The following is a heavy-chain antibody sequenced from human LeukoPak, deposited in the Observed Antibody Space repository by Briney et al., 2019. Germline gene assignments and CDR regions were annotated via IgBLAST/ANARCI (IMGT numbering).Heavy chain of an antibody. D-gene: IGHD3-10*01. J-gene: IGHJ4*02. V-gene: IGHV4-59*01. CDR3: ARGSPGSYYNSDY. CDR2: IYYSGST. CDR1: DGSFSSYY. Sequence: SETLSLTCTVSDGSFSSYYWSWIRQPPGKGLEWSGYIYYSGSTNYNPSLKSRVTISVDTSKNQFSLKLSSVTAADTAVYYCARGSPGSYYNSDYWGQGTLVTVSS.